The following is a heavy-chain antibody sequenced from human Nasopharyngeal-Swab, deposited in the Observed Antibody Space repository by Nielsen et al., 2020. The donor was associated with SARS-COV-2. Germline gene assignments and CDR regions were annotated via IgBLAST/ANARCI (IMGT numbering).Heavy chain of an antibody. V-gene: IGHV5-51*01. D-gene: IGHD2-15*01. CDR2: IYPEDSET. CDR1: GYSFTTSW. J-gene: IGHJ2*01. Sequence: KVSCKGSGYSFTTSWIGWVRHMPGKGLEWVAIIYPEDSETRYSPSFQGQVTISADKSSSTAYLQWSSLKASDSGMYYCARQSCSGGTCYSWWYFDLWGRGTLVTVSS. CDR3: ARQSCSGGTCYSWWYFDL.